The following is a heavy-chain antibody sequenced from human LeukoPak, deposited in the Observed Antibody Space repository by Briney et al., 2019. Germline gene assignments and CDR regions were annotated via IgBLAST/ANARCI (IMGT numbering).Heavy chain of an antibody. CDR3: AKGRTASRKNNIVVVPAAMNPYYMDV. J-gene: IGHJ6*03. CDR1: GFTFSSYG. V-gene: IGHV3-30*02. CDR2: IRYDGSNK. D-gene: IGHD2-2*01. Sequence: GGSLRLSCAASGFTFSSYGMHWVRQAPGKGLEWVAFIRYDGSNKYYADSVKGRFTISGDNSKNTLYLQMNSLRAEDTAVYYCAKGRTASRKNNIVVVPAAMNPYYMDVWGKGTAVTVSS.